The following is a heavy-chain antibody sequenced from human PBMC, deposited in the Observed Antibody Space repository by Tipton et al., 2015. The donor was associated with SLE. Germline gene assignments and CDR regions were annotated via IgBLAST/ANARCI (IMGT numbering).Heavy chain of an antibody. CDR1: GFTFSSYS. D-gene: IGHD3-10*01. Sequence: GSLRLSCAASGFTFSSYSMNWVRQAPGKGLEWVSAISGSGGSTYYADSVKGRFTISRDNAKNSLYLQMNSLRAEDTAVYYCARDPGWFGESDGMDVWGQGTTVTVSS. CDR2: ISGSGGST. V-gene: IGHV3-21*01. J-gene: IGHJ6*02. CDR3: ARDPGWFGESDGMDV.